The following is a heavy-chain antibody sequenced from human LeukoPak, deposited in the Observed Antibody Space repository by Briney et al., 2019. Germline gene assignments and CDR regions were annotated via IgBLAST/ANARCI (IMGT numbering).Heavy chain of an antibody. V-gene: IGHV6-1*01. J-gene: IGHJ4*02. CDR3: ASSDGIFTEPFDY. CDR1: GDSVSSNSAA. D-gene: IGHD2-15*01. CDR2: TYYRSKWYN. Sequence: SQTLSLTCAISGDSVSSNSAAWNWIRQSPSTGLEWLGRTYYRSKWYNDYAVSVKSRITINPDTSKNQFSLQLNSVTPEDTAVYYCASSDGIFTEPFDYWGQGNLVTVSS.